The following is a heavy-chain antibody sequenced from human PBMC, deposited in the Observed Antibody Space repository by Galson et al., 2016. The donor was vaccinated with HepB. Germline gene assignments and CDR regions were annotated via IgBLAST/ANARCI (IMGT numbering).Heavy chain of an antibody. CDR1: GYTFTSYY. CDR2: INPSGGST. CDR3: ARAVVRYSYAAD. D-gene: IGHD3-16*01. Sequence: SVKVSCKASGYTFTSYYMLWVRQAPGQGLEWMGIINPSGGSTSHAQMFQDRVTMTRDASTRTVYMELSSLKSEDTAVYYCARAVVRYSYAADWGQGTLVTVSS. V-gene: IGHV1-46*01. J-gene: IGHJ4*02.